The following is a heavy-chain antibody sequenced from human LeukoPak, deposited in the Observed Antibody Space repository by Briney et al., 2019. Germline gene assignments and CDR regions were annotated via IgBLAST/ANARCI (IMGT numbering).Heavy chain of an antibody. J-gene: IGHJ4*02. CDR2: ISYDGSNK. CDR3: ARSNYFDY. CDR1: GFTFSSYA. Sequence: GGSLRLSCAASGFTFSSYAMHWVRQAPGKGLEWVAVISYDGSNKYYADSVKGRFTISRDNSKNTLYLQMNSLRAEDTAVYYCARSNYFDYWGQGALVTVSS. V-gene: IGHV3-30-3*01.